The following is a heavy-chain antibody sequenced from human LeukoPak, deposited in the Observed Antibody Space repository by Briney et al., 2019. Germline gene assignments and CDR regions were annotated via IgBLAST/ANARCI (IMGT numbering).Heavy chain of an antibody. J-gene: IGHJ4*02. CDR3: ARRSWYVDY. CDR1: GGSTSTYY. V-gene: IGHV4-59*01. Sequence: TSETLSLTCTVSGGSTSTYYWSWIRQPPGKGLEWIGYIYDSLSTDYNPSLKSRVTISVDMSKNQFSLKLTSVTAADTAVYYCARRSWYVDYWGQGTLVTVSS. D-gene: IGHD6-13*01. CDR2: IYDSLST.